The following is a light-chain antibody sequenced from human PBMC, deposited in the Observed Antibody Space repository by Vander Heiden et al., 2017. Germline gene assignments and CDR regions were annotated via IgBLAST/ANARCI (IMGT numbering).Light chain of an antibody. Sequence: QSALTQPPSAAGSPGHSVTGPCTGTHRDVVAYHYVLWYPIHPGKAPNLSIYGDTKRPSGVPDRFSASESGDTASLTVSGLKAEDGADYYGSSHAGTNNYAFGTGTKCTVL. V-gene: IGLV2-8*01. CDR1: HRDVVAYHY. J-gene: IGLJ1*01. CDR3: SSHAGTNNYA. CDR2: GDT.